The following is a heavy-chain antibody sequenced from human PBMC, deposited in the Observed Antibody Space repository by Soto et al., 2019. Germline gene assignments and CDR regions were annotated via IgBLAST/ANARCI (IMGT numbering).Heavy chain of an antibody. CDR2: ISYDGSNK. CDR3: AKDLGEMATLAFDY. V-gene: IGHV3-30*18. J-gene: IGHJ4*02. D-gene: IGHD2-15*01. CDR1: GFTFSSFG. Sequence: SRRLSCAASGFTFSSFGMHWVRQAPGKGLEWVAVISYDGSNKYYADSVKGRFTISRDNSKDTLYLQMNSLRAEDTAVYYCAKDLGEMATLAFDYSGPGTLVTVFS.